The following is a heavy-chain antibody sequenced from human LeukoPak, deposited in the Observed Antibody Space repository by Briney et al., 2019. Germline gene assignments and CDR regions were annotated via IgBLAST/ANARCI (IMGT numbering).Heavy chain of an antibody. CDR3: AISRFSSGWYRRDY. CDR1: GGSISSYY. D-gene: IGHD6-19*01. J-gene: IGHJ4*02. Sequence: SETLSLTCTVSGGSISSYYWSWLRQPPGKGLEWIGYIYYSGSTNYNPSLKSRVTISVDTSKNQFSLKLSSVTAADTAVYYCAISRFSSGWYRRDYWGQGTLVTVSS. V-gene: IGHV4-59*12. CDR2: IYYSGST.